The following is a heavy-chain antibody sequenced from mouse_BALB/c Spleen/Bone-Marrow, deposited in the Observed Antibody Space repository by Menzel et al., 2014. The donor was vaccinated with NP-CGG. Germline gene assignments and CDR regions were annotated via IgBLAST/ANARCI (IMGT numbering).Heavy chain of an antibody. Sequence: VQLQQSGTELVMPGASVKMSCKASGYAFTDRWIHWVKQRPGQGLEWIGAIDTSDSYTIYNQKFKGKATLTVDESSSTAYIHLSSLTSEDSAVYYCARGGDDFSLDYWGQRTSVTVSS. D-gene: IGHD2-4*01. V-gene: IGHV1-69*01. J-gene: IGHJ4*01. CDR3: ARGGDDFSLDY. CDR1: GYAFTDRW. CDR2: IDTSDSYT.